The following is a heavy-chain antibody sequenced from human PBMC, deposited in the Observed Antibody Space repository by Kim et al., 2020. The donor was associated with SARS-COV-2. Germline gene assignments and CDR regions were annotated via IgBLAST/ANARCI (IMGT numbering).Heavy chain of an antibody. CDR3: AKGGRTQLIDF. D-gene: IGHD5-18*01. J-gene: IGHJ4*02. Sequence: GGSLRLSCAASGFTFSSSSMTWVRQAPGKGLEWVSSIGATGVHIFYADSVKGRFTISRDNSNNILSLQMYSLRAEDTALYFCAKGGRTQLIDFWGQGTLVTVS. CDR2: IGATGVHI. V-gene: IGHV3-23*01. CDR1: GFTFSSSS.